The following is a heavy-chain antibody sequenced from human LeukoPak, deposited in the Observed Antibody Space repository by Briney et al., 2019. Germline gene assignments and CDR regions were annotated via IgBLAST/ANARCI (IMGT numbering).Heavy chain of an antibody. D-gene: IGHD2-8*01. CDR1: GGSISSYY. J-gene: IGHJ5*02. V-gene: IGHV4-59*08. Sequence: SETLSLTCTVSGGSISSYYWSWIRQPPGKGLEWIGYIYYSGSTNYNPSLKSRVTISVDTSKNQFSLKLSSVTAADMAVYYCATSQWPSGWFDPWGQGTLVTVSS. CDR2: IYYSGST. CDR3: ATSQWPSGWFDP.